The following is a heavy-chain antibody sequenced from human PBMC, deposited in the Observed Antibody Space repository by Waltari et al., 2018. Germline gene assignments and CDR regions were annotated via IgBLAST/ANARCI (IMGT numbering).Heavy chain of an antibody. D-gene: IGHD3-22*01. V-gene: IGHV1-69*15. CDR2: IIPIFGTA. J-gene: IGHJ4*02. CDR3: ARDRGYYYDSSGYYYPFDY. Sequence: QVQLVQSGAEVKKPGSSVKVSCKASGGPFSSYAISWVRQDPAHGLEWMGRIIPIFGTANYAQKFQGRVTITADESTSTAYMELSSLRSEDTAVYYCARDRGYYYDSSGYYYPFDYWGQGTLVTVSS. CDR1: GGPFSSYA.